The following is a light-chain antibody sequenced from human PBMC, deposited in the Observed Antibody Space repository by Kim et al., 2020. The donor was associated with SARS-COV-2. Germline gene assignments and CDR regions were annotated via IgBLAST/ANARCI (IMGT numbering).Light chain of an antibody. CDR3: QKCDSAPWT. CDR1: QDISNY. CDR2: AAS. Sequence: GDRVTITCRASQDISNYLAWFQLKPGKAPKLLIYAASALQPGVPSRFSGSGSGIDFTLTVTSLQPEDVATYYCQKCDSAPWTFGQGTKVEI. J-gene: IGKJ1*01. V-gene: IGKV1-27*01.